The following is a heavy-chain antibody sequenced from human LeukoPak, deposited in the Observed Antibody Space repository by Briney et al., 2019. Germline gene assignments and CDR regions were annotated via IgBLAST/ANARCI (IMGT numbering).Heavy chain of an antibody. CDR1: GDTFCSYY. D-gene: IGHD3-22*01. CDR3: ARGRHYYESSDYYYEGDAFDV. J-gene: IGHJ3*01. Sequence: ASVKVSCKASGDTFCSYYMHWVRQAPGQGLEWMGIINPSGGSITYAQMFQGRVTMTGDMSTSTVYMELSSLRSEDTSVYYCARGRHYYESSDYYYEGDAFDVWGQGTMVTVSS. V-gene: IGHV1-46*01. CDR2: INPSGGSI.